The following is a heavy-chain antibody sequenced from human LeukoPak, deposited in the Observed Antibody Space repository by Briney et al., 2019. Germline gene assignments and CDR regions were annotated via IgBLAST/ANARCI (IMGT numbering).Heavy chain of an antibody. D-gene: IGHD3-22*01. CDR1: GFSLSTSGVG. CDR2: IYWDDDK. Sequence: SGPTLVNPTQTLTLTCTFSGFSLSTSGVGVGWIRQPPGKALEWLAVIYWDDDKRYSPSLKSRLTITKDTSKNQVVLTMTNMDPVDTATYYCAHSIYYDSPAKLFDYWGQGTLVTVSS. CDR3: AHSIYYDSPAKLFDY. J-gene: IGHJ4*02. V-gene: IGHV2-5*02.